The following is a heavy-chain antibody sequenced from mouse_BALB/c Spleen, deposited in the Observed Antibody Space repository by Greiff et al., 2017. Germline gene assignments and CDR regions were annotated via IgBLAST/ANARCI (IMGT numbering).Heavy chain of an antibody. CDR1: GFTFSSYT. D-gene: IGHD2-4*01. J-gene: IGHJ3*01. CDR2: ISSGGSYT. V-gene: IGHV5-6-4*01. CDR3: TRDRGITTGFAY. Sequence: EVMLVESGGGLVKPGGSLKLSCAASGFTFSSYTMSWVRQTPEKRLEWVATISSGGSYTYYPDSVKGRFTISRDNAKNTLYLQMSSLKSEDTAMYYCTRDRGITTGFAYWGQGTLVTVSA.